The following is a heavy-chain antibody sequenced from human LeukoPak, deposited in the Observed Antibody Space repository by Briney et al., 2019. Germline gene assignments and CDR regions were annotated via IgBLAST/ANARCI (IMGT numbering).Heavy chain of an antibody. Sequence: TSETLSLTCTVSGGSISSYYWSWIRQPPRKGLEWIGYIYYSGSTSYNPSLKSRVTISVGTSKNQFSLKLSSVTAADTAVYYCARVPNSGWYYFDYWGQGTLVTVSS. CDR3: ARVPNSGWYYFDY. CDR1: GGSISSYY. CDR2: IYYSGST. D-gene: IGHD6-19*01. J-gene: IGHJ4*02. V-gene: IGHV4-59*01.